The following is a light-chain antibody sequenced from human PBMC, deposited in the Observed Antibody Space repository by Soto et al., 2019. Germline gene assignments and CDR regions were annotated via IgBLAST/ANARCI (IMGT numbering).Light chain of an antibody. J-gene: IGLJ3*02. V-gene: IGLV2-8*01. CDR2: EGT. Sequence: QSALTQPPSASGSPGQSVTISCTGTSSDVGGYNYVSWYQHHPGKAPKLVIYEGTKRPSGVPDRFSGSKSGNTASLSVSGLQAEDEADYYCSSYAGRYSWVFGGGTKLTVL. CDR1: SSDVGGYNY. CDR3: SSYAGRYSWV.